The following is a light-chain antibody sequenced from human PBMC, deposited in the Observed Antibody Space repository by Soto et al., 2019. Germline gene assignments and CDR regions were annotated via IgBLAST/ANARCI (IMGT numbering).Light chain of an antibody. CDR3: QQNYSTPVT. CDR1: ESIASY. Sequence: DIQMSQSPSSLSVSIGDRVTITCRASESIASYLNWYQQKPGRTPKLLIHAASTLQSGVPSRFSGRGSGTDFTLTISSLQPEDFATYYCQQNYSTPVTFGQGTRLEIK. V-gene: IGKV1-39*01. CDR2: AAS. J-gene: IGKJ5*01.